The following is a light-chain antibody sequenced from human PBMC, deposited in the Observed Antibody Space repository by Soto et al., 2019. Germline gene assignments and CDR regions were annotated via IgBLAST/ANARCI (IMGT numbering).Light chain of an antibody. CDR1: QAVNTR. V-gene: IGKV3D-15*01. J-gene: IGKJ1*01. Sequence: EIVLTQSPATLSSFPGDRVTLSCRASQAVNTRLAWYQHKPGQAPRLLIYLASNRAAGVPARFSGSGSGTEFTLTISSLQSEDFALYYCQQYDNWPRTFGQGTKVDIK. CDR2: LAS. CDR3: QQYDNWPRT.